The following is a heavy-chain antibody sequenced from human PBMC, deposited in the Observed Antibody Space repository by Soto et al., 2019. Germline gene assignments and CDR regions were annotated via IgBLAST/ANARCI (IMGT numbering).Heavy chain of an antibody. J-gene: IGHJ6*03. CDR1: GYTFTSYD. D-gene: IGHD3-10*01. CDR3: AGGSDGDTASYYYYYMDV. Sequence: GASVKVSCKASGYTFTSYDINWVRQATGQGLEWMGWMNPNSGNTGYAQKFQGRVTMTRNTSISTAYMELSSLRSEGTAVYYCAGGSDGDTASYYYYYMDVWGKGTTVTVSS. CDR2: MNPNSGNT. V-gene: IGHV1-8*01.